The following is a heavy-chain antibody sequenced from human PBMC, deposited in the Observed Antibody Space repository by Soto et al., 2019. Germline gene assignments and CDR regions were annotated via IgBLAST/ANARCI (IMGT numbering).Heavy chain of an antibody. J-gene: IGHJ6*02. Sequence: GGSLRLSCEASGFTFSNYWITWVRQAPEKGLEWVANINQDGGDQYYADSVKGRFTISGDNAKNSLYLQMNSLRAEDTGVYYCAREDGRNTMDVWGQGTTVTVSS. CDR2: INQDGGDQ. CDR3: AREDGRNTMDV. V-gene: IGHV3-7*05. D-gene: IGHD2-2*02. CDR1: GFTFSNYW.